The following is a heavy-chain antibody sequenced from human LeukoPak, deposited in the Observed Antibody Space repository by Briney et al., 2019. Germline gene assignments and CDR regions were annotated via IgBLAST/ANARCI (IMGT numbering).Heavy chain of an antibody. CDR2: ITAGSSHI. V-gene: IGHV3-21*01. CDR3: ARDPNSKIGAFDL. J-gene: IGHJ3*01. Sequence: GGSLRLSCEASGFTFSSYSMNWVRQCPEKGLEWVSSITAGSSHIFYGDSMKGRFTISRDNAKNSLYLQMNSLRADDSAVYYCARDPNSKIGAFDLWGQGTMVTVSP. D-gene: IGHD2/OR15-2a*01. CDR1: GFTFSSYS.